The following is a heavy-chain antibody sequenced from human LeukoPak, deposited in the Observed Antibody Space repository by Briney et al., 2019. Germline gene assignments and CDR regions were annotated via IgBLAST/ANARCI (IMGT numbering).Heavy chain of an antibody. V-gene: IGHV3-23*01. CDR3: ARDGFSEISRDNDGFDI. CDR1: GFTFGNYG. D-gene: IGHD2-15*01. J-gene: IGHJ3*02. Sequence: GGSLTLSCGASGFTFGNYGMSWVRQASGKGLEWVSGISGGGDRIHYADSVKGRFTISRDNSKNTVFLQMNSLRVDDAAEYYCARDGFSEISRDNDGFDIWGQGTMVTVSS. CDR2: ISGGGDRI.